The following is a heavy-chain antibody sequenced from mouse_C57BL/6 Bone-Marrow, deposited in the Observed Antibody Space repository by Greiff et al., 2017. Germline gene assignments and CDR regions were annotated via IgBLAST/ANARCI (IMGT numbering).Heavy chain of an antibody. CDR2: ISAGGSYT. Sequence: EVQLVESGGGLVKPGGSLKLSCAASGFTFSSYAMSWVRQTPEKRLEWVATISAGGSYTYYPDNVKGRFTISRDNANNNLYRQMSHLKSEDTAMYYCARDGVAYWGQGTLVTVSA. J-gene: IGHJ3*01. CDR3: ARDGVAY. V-gene: IGHV5-4*01. CDR1: GFTFSSYA.